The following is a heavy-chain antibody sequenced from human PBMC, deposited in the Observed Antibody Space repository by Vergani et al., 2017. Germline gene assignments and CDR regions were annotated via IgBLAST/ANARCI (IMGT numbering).Heavy chain of an antibody. Sequence: EVQLVESGGGLVQPGGSLRLSCAASGFTLSDHVMDWVRQGPGKGLEWVGRSRNKARSYTTEYSASVKGRFTISRDDSRNSLYLQMNSLKTEDTAVYYCARVHSRGSISSGDALDVWGQGTMVTVSS. D-gene: IGHD6-6*01. J-gene: IGHJ3*01. CDR1: GFTLSDHV. CDR3: ARVHSRGSISSGDALDV. CDR2: SRNKARSYTT. V-gene: IGHV3-72*01.